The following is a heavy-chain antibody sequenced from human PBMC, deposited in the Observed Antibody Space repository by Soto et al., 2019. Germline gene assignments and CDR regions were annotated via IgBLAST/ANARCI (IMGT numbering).Heavy chain of an antibody. V-gene: IGHV1-69*06. CDR3: ARDLADCSSPSSPPGVYNLFDP. CDR2: IIPIFGTA. Sequence: QVQLVQSGAEVKKPGSSVKVSCKASGGTFSSYAISWVRQAPGQGLEWMGGIIPIFGTANYAQKFQGRVTITADKPRTTPYRGLSSWKSEDAAVYYCARDLADCSSPSSPPGVYNLFDPWGQGTLATVSS. CDR1: GGTFSSYA. J-gene: IGHJ5*02. D-gene: IGHD2-2*01.